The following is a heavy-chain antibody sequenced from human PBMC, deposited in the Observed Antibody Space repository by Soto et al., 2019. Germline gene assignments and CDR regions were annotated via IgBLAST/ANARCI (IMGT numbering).Heavy chain of an antibody. Sequence: PSETLSLTCTVSCGSISSRGYYWSWIRQHPGKGLEWIGYIYYSGSTYYNPSLKSRVTISVDTSKNQFSLKLSSVTAADTAVYYCARGGNFQIYWGQGTLVTVSS. J-gene: IGHJ4*02. CDR1: CGSISSRGYY. CDR2: IYYSGST. CDR3: ARGGNFQIY. V-gene: IGHV4-31*03. D-gene: IGHD1-7*01.